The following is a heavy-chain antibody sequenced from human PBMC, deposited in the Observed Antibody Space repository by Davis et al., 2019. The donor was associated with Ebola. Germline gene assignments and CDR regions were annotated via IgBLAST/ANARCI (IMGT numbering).Heavy chain of an antibody. CDR2: ISYDGSNK. D-gene: IGHD3-10*01. Sequence: PGGSLRLSCAASGFTFSSYAMHWVRQAPGKGLEWVAVISYDGSNKYYADSVKGRFTISRDNSKNTLYLQMNSLRAEDTAAYYCASLPPWYGDNYYYYYGMDVWGQGTTVTVSS. J-gene: IGHJ6*02. CDR1: GFTFSSYA. V-gene: IGHV3-30-3*01. CDR3: ASLPPWYGDNYYYYYGMDV.